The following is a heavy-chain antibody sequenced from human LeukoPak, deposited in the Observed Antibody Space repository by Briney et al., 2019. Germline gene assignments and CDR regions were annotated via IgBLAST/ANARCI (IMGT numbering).Heavy chain of an antibody. Sequence: SETLSLTCTVSGGSISSYYWSWIRQPPGKGLEWIGYIYYTGSTNYNPSLKSRVTISVDASKSQLSLKLSSVTAADTAVYYCARFSSSTWAFDFWGQGILVTVSS. CDR2: IYYTGST. CDR1: GGSISSYY. CDR3: ARFSSSTWAFDF. D-gene: IGHD6-13*01. V-gene: IGHV4-59*12. J-gene: IGHJ4*02.